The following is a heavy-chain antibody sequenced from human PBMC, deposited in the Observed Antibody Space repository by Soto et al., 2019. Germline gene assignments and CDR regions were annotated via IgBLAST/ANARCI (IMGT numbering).Heavy chain of an antibody. D-gene: IGHD2-2*01. CDR1: GFRCRSHG. CDR2: INSDGSSA. CDR3: ARGAGNGSSCYVFDP. V-gene: IGHV3-74*01. Sequence: AGSLRVLTKAFGFRCRSHGMPRVSHYPRTGLVWFSQINSDGSSANYADAVKGRFTFSRDNAKKTLYFQMNSVSAVDTAVYYCARGAGNGSSCYVFDPSGPGTLVTVSS. J-gene: IGHJ5*02.